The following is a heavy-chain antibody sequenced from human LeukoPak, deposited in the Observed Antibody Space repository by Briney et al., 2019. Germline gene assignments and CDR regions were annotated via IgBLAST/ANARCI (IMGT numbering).Heavy chain of an antibody. Sequence: GGSLRLSCAASGFTVSSNYMSWVRQAPGKGLEWVSVIYSGGSTYYAGSVKGRFTISRDNSKNTLYLQMNSLRAEDTAVYYCARVGSWYFSFDYWGQGTLVTVSS. V-gene: IGHV3-53*01. CDR3: ARVGSWYFSFDY. CDR2: IYSGGST. J-gene: IGHJ4*02. CDR1: GFTVSSNY. D-gene: IGHD6-13*01.